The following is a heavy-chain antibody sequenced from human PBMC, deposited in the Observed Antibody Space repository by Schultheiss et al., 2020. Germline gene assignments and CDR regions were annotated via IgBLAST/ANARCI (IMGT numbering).Heavy chain of an antibody. Sequence: SETLSLTCTVSGGSISSSGYYWGWIRQPPGKGLEWIGSIDYSGSATYNPALKSRVTLSVDTSKNQFSLKLSSVTAADTAVYYCAAVIAKSDYGMDVWGQGTTVTVSS. CDR1: GGSISSSGYY. CDR3: AAVIAKSDYGMDV. V-gene: IGHV4-39*07. D-gene: IGHD2-21*01. CDR2: IDYSGSA. J-gene: IGHJ6*02.